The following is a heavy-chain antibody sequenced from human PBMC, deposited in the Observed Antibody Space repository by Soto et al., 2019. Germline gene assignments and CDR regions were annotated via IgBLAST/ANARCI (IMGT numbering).Heavy chain of an antibody. CDR1: GYTFTSYG. Sequence: QVQLVQSGAEVKKPGASVKVSCKASGYTFTSYGISWVRQAPGQGLEWMGWISAYNGNTNYAQKLQGRVTMTTDTSTSTDYMALRSLRSDDTAVYYCARDLFRISAIVVVVAALWGQGTLVTVSS. J-gene: IGHJ4*02. D-gene: IGHD2-15*01. V-gene: IGHV1-18*01. CDR2: ISAYNGNT. CDR3: ARDLFRISAIVVVVAAL.